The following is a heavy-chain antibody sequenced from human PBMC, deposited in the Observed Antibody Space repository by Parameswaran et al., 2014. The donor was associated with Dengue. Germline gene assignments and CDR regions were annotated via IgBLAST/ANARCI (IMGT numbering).Heavy chain of an antibody. J-gene: IGHJ6*02. CDR3: ARGPRNRIVVVPAALNYCYYGMDV. CDR2: INHSGST. CDR1: WVLQWLL. D-gene: IGHD2-2*01. V-gene: IGHV4-34*01. Sequence: ASETLVPHLRCLWWVLQWLLLELDPPAPRKGLEWIGEINHSGSTNYNPSLKSRVTISVDTSKNQFSLKLSSVTAADTAVYYCARGPRNRIVVVPAALNYCYYGMDVWGQGTTVTVSS.